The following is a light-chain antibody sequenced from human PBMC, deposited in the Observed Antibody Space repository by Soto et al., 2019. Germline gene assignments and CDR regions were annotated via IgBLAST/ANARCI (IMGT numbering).Light chain of an antibody. CDR2: DVS. CDR1: SSDVGGYNY. V-gene: IGLV2-11*01. CDR3: CSYEGSYV. Sequence: QSALTQPRSVSGSPGQSVTISCTGTSSDVGGYNYVSWYQQHPGKAPKLMIYDVSKRPSGVPDRFSGSKSGNTASLIISGLQAEDEADYYCCSYEGSYVFGTGTKVTVL. J-gene: IGLJ1*01.